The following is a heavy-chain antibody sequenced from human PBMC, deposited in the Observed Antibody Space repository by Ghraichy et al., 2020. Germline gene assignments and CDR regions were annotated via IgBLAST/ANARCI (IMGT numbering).Heavy chain of an antibody. Sequence: SETRSLTCTVSGGSISSYYWSWIRQPPGKGLEWIGYIYYSGSTNYNPSLKSRVTISVDTSKNQFSLKLSSVTAADTAVYYCARNVPNYGDYGGLVEDWGQGTLVTVSS. CDR3: ARNVPNYGDYGGLVED. CDR2: IYYSGST. V-gene: IGHV4-59*01. D-gene: IGHD4-17*01. J-gene: IGHJ4*02. CDR1: GGSISSYY.